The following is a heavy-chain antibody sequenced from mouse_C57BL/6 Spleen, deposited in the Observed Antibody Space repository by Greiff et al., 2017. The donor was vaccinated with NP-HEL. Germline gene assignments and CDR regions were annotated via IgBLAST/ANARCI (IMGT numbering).Heavy chain of an antibody. J-gene: IGHJ3*01. V-gene: IGHV1-15*01. CDR2: IDPETGGT. D-gene: IGHD2-4*01. CDR1: GYTFTDYE. CDR3: TSIYYDYDGPFAY. Sequence: VQLQQSGAELVRPGASVTLSCKASGYTFTDYEMHWVKQTPVHGLEWIGAIDPETGGTAYNQKFKGKAILTADKSSSTAYMELRSLTSEDSAVYYCTSIYYDYDGPFAYWGQGTLVTVSA.